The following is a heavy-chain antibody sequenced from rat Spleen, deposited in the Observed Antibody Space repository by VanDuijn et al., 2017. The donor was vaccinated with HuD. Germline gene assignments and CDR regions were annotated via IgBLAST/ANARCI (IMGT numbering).Heavy chain of an antibody. Sequence: QVQLTESGPGLVQPSQTLSLTCTVSGFSLTGYSVYWVRQPSGKGLEWMGRMRYNGDTSYNSALKSRLSISRDTSKSQVFLKMNSLQTEDTGTYYCARGNYGGVMDAWGQGASVTVSS. V-gene: IGHV2-8*01. CDR3: ARGNYGGVMDA. CDR2: MRYNGDT. CDR1: GFSLTGYS. D-gene: IGHD1-11*01. J-gene: IGHJ4*01.